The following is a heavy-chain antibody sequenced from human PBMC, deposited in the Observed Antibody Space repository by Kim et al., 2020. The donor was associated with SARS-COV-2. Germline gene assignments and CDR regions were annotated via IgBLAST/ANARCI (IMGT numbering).Heavy chain of an antibody. J-gene: IGHJ4*02. D-gene: IGHD3-10*01. V-gene: IGHV3-48*03. CDR2: FNPGVETI. CDR3: ATGSREGGFDF. Sequence: GGSLRLSCAASGLTNHALNWIRQAPGKGLEWVSYFNPGVETIFYADSVQGRFTISSDNTKTSLFLQMNSLRSEDTAVYYCATGSREGGFDFWGQGALVTVSA. CDR1: GLTNHA.